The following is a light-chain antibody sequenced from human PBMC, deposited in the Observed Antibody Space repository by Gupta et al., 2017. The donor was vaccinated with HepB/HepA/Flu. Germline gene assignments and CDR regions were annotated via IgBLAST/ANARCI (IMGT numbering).Light chain of an antibody. CDR1: RSNIGRNP. CDR3: AALDDSLKAYV. Sequence: QSMLPQPPSASGTPGQTVTISCSGSRSNIGRNPVDWYQHVPGTAPKLRSYNSDQRPSGVPDRFSGSKSDTSAYPATSGLHAEDEADDYCAALDDSLKAYVCGSGTKVTVL. J-gene: IGLJ1*01. V-gene: IGLV1-44*01. CDR2: NSD.